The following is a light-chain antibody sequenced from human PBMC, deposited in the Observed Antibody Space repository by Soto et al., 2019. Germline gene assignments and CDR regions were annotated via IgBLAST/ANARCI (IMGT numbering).Light chain of an antibody. V-gene: IGKV2D-29*01. CDR3: MQSIQLPLT. CDR1: QSLLRSDGKTH. Sequence: EIVMTQTPLSLSVTPGQPASISCKSTQSLLRSDGKTHLFWYLQKAGQPPQALIYEVSNRFSGVPDRFSGSGSVTDFTLKISRMEAEDVGVYYCMQSIQLPLTFGGGTKVDIK. J-gene: IGKJ4*01. CDR2: EVS.